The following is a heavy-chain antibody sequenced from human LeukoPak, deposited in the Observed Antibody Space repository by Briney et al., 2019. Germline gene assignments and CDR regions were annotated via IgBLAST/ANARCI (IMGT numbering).Heavy chain of an antibody. CDR3: ARTYGDSETALDYYYHGMDV. Sequence: ASVKVSCKASGYTFTSYAMHWVRQAPGQRLEWMGWINAGNGNTKYSQKFQGRVTITRDTSASTAYMEPSSLRSEDTAVYYCARTYGDSETALDYYYHGMDVWGQGTTVTVSS. V-gene: IGHV1-3*01. D-gene: IGHD4-17*01. J-gene: IGHJ6*02. CDR1: GYTFTSYA. CDR2: INAGNGNT.